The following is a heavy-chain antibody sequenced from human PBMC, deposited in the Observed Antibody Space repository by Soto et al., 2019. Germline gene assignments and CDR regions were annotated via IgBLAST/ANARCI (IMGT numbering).Heavy chain of an antibody. D-gene: IGHD3-10*01. CDR2: MNPNSGNT. CDR3: ALLVRGVILNDY. J-gene: IGHJ4*02. CDR1: GYTFTSYD. Sequence: ASVKVSCKASGYTFTSYDINWVRQATGQGLEWMGWMNPNSGNTGYAQKFQGRVTMTRNTSISTAYMELSSLRSEVTAVYYCALLVRGVILNDYWGQGTLVTVSS. V-gene: IGHV1-8*01.